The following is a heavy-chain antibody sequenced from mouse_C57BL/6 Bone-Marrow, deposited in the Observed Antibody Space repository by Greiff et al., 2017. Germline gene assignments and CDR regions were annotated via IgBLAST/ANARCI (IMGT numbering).Heavy chain of an antibody. V-gene: IGHV14-3*01. CDR3: ASGGSSSHWYFDV. D-gene: IGHD1-1*01. CDR2: IDPANGNT. Sequence: EVKLVESVAELVRPGASVKLSCTASGFNIKNTYMHWVKQRPEQGLEWIGRIDPANGNTKYAPKFQGKATITADTSSNTAYLQLSSLTSEDTAIYYCASGGSSSHWYFDVWGTGTTVTVSS. J-gene: IGHJ1*03. CDR1: GFNIKNTY.